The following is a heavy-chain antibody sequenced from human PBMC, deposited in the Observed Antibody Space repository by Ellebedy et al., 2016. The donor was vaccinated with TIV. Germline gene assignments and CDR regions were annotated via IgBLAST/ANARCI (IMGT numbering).Heavy chain of an antibody. CDR3: ANNYYDSSGYYTKIFDY. D-gene: IGHD3-22*01. CDR2: ISYDGSNK. J-gene: IGHJ4*02. V-gene: IGHV3-30-3*01. Sequence: GGSLRLXXAASGFTFSSYAMHWVRQAPGKGLEWVAVISYDGSNKYYADSVKGRFTISRDNSKNTLYLQMNSLRAEDTAVYYCANNYYDSSGYYTKIFDYWGQGTLVTVSS. CDR1: GFTFSSYA.